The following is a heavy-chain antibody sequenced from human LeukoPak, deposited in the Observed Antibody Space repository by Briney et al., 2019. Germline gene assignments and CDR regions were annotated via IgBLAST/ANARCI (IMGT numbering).Heavy chain of an antibody. CDR3: AKDMYSSGSNGEGYLQH. J-gene: IGHJ1*01. D-gene: IGHD6-19*01. CDR2: ISWNSGSI. CDR1: GFTFNDYA. Sequence: GRSLRLSCEASGFTFNDYAMHWVRQAPGKGLEWVSGISWNSGSIGYADSVKGRFTISRDNAKNSLYLRINRLRTEDTALYYCAKDMYSSGSNGEGYLQHWGQGTLVTVSS. V-gene: IGHV3-9*01.